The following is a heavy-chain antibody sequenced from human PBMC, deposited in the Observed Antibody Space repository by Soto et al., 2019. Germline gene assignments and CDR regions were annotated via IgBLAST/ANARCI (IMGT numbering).Heavy chain of an antibody. CDR1: GGTFSSYA. CDR2: IIPIFGTA. D-gene: IGHD7-27*01. Sequence: QVQLVQSGAEVKKPGSSVKVSCKASGGTFSSYAISWVRQAPGQGLEWMGGIIPIFGTANYAQKFQGRVTITADESTSTAYRELSSLRSEDTAVYYCARQLGDVEPSGFDPWGQGTLVTVSS. CDR3: ARQLGDVEPSGFDP. V-gene: IGHV1-69*12. J-gene: IGHJ5*02.